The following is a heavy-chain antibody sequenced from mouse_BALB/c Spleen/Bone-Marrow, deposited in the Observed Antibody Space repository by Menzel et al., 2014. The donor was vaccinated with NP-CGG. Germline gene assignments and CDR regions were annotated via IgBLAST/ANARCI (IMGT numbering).Heavy chain of an antibody. CDR2: IWAGGST. Sequence: QVQLKESGPGLVAPSQSLSIRCTVSGFSLTSYGVHWVRQPPGQGLEWLGVIWAGGSTNYNSALMSRLSINKDNSKSXVFLKMNSLQTDDTAMYYCAREGRGYYGSSGAAMDYCGQGTTVTVSS. V-gene: IGHV2-9*02. D-gene: IGHD1-1*01. J-gene: IGHJ4*01. CDR1: GFSLTSYG. CDR3: AREGRGYYGSSGAAMDY.